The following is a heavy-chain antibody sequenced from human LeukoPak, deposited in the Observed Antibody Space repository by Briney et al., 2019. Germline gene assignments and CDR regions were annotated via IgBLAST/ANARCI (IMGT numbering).Heavy chain of an antibody. CDR3: ARGGQINHYYMDV. J-gene: IGHJ6*03. CDR1: GFTFSSNA. Sequence: PGGSLRLSCAASGFTFSSNAMHWVRQPPGKGLEWVAFMRYDGNTQYYVDSVKGRFTISRDNSKNTLYLQMNSLRAEDTAVYYCARGGQINHYYMDVWGKGTKVTVSS. V-gene: IGHV3-30*02. CDR2: MRYDGNTQ.